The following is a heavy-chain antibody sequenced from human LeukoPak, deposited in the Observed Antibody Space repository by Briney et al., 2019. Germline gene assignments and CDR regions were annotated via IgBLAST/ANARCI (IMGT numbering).Heavy chain of an antibody. CDR2: IYYSGST. J-gene: IGHJ4*02. V-gene: IGHV4-59*08. D-gene: IGHD2-8*01. Sequence: PSETLSLTCTVSGGSISSYYWSWIRQPPGKGLEWIGYIYYSGSTNYNPSLKSRVTISVDTSKNQFSLKLSSVTAADTAVYYCARKRLFCTNGVCYYYFDYWGQGTLVTVSS. CDR3: ARKRLFCTNGVCYYYFDY. CDR1: GGSISSYY.